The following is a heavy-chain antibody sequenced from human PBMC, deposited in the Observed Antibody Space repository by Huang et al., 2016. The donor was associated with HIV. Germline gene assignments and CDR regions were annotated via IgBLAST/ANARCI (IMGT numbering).Heavy chain of an antibody. CDR2: ITYDEDNK. J-gene: IGHJ4*02. CDR3: ARVPIRFLAWLLNFDY. Sequence: QILLIESGGGVVQPGRSLRLSCAASGFTFSSYGMTWVRQSTGNGRDCVAGITYDEDNKYYADSVRGRFTISRDNSKNTLYLQMNSLRIEDTAVYDCARVPIRFLAWLLNFDYWGQGALVTVSS. V-gene: IGHV3-30*03. D-gene: IGHD3-3*01. CDR1: GFTFSSYG.